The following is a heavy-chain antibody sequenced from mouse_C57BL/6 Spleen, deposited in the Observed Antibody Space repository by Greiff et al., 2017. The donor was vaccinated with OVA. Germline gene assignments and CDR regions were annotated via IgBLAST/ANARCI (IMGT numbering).Heavy chain of an antibody. CDR2: ISSGGDYI. D-gene: IGHD1-1*01. CDR3: TRDPPGSSPHWYFDV. J-gene: IGHJ1*03. V-gene: IGHV5-9-1*02. CDR1: GFTFSSYA. Sequence: EVQRVESGEGLVKPGGSLKLSCAASGFTFSSYAMSWVRQTPEKRLEWVAYISSGGDYIYYADTVKGRFTISRDNARNTLYLQMSSLKSEDTAMYYSTRDPPGSSPHWYFDVWGTGTTVTVSS.